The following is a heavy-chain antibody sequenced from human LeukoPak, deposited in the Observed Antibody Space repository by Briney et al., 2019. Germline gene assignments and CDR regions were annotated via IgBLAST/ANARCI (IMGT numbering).Heavy chain of an antibody. D-gene: IGHD4-11*01. V-gene: IGHV1-2*02. CDR3: ARDDVTTVTIDY. CDR1: GGTFSSYA. Sequence: ASVKVSCKASGGTFSSYAISWVRQAPGQGLEWMGWINPNSGGTNYAQKFQGRVTMTRDTSISTAYMELSRLRSDDTAVYYCARDDVTTVTIDYWGQGTLVTVSS. CDR2: INPNSGGT. J-gene: IGHJ4*02.